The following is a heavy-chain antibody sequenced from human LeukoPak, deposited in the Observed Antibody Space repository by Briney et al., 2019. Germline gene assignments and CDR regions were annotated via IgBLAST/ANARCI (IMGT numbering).Heavy chain of an antibody. CDR3: ARRRECSGSSCYYFDY. CDR1: GFTLGSFS. V-gene: IGHV3-48*04. D-gene: IGHD1-26*01. J-gene: IGHJ4*02. Sequence: GGSLRLSCAASGFTLGSFSMNWVRQAPGKGLEWVSYISSGSSTIDYADSLKGRFTISRDNAKTSLYLQMNSLRAEDSAVYYCARRRECSGSSCYYFDYWGQGTLVTVSS. CDR2: ISSGSSTI.